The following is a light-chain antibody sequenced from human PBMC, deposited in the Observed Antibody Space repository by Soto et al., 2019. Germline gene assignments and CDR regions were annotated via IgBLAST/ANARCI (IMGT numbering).Light chain of an antibody. CDR3: CSYAGSSSVV. J-gene: IGLJ2*01. Sequence: QSALTQPAPVSGSPGQSITISCPGTSSVVGSYNLVSWYQQHPGKAPKLMIYEGSKRPSGVSNRFSGSKSGNTASLTISGLQAEDEADYYCCSYAGSSSVVFGGGTKVTVL. V-gene: IGLV2-23*01. CDR1: SSVVGSYNL. CDR2: EGS.